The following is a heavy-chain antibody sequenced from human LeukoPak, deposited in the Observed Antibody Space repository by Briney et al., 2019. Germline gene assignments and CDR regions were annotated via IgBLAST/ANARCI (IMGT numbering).Heavy chain of an antibody. CDR1: GASFSGYY. CDR3: AKGRRVIMIQGANRVNQWIDP. J-gene: IGHJ5*02. CDR2: INLGGSN. D-gene: IGHD3-16*01. Sequence: SETLSLTCAVYGASFSGYYWSWIRQPPRKGLEWIGGINLGGSNNYNPSLKSRVTISLDTSKKRLYLKLHSVTAADTATYYCAKGRRVIMIQGANRVNQWIDPWGQGTLVTVSS. V-gene: IGHV4-34*01.